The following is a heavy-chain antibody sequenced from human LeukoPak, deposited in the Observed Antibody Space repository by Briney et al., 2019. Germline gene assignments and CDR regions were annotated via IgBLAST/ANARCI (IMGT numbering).Heavy chain of an antibody. CDR3: ARENGYNFDY. J-gene: IGHJ4*02. V-gene: IGHV3-64*01. Sequence: GGSLRLSCAASGFTFSSYAMHWVRQAPGKGLEYVSAISSNGGSTYYANSVKGRFTISRDNSKNTLYLQMGSLRAEDTAVYYCARENGYNFDYWGQGTLVTVSS. CDR2: ISSNGGST. CDR1: GFTFSSYA. D-gene: IGHD5-24*01.